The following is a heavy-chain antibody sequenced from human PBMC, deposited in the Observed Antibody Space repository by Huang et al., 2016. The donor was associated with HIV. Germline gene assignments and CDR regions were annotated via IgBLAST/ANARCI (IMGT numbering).Heavy chain of an antibody. CDR3: ARHFGSWSGYFDS. CDR2: SYYSGDT. CDR1: GGSITDSNYY. J-gene: IGHJ4*02. D-gene: IGHD3-10*01. V-gene: IGHV4-39*01. Sequence: QLQLQESGPGLVRPSETLYLICTVSGGSITDSNYYWGWVRQPPGKGLEWIGSSYYSGDTDYNPSLKSRVTMSVDTSKNRFSLDIRSVAVADTAIYYCARHFGSWSGYFDSWGQGTLVPVSS.